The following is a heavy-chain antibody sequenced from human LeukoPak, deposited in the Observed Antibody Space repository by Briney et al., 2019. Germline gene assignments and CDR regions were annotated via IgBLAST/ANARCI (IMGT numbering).Heavy chain of an antibody. V-gene: IGHV1-2*02. J-gene: IGHJ4*02. CDR3: ARVTIFGVVLPYDY. D-gene: IGHD3-3*01. Sequence: ASVKVSCKASGYTFTGYYMHWVRQAPGQGLEWMGWINPNSGGTNYAQKFQGRVTMTRDTSISTAYMELSRLRSDDTAVCYCARVTIFGVVLPYDYWGQGTLVTVSS. CDR2: INPNSGGT. CDR1: GYTFTGYY.